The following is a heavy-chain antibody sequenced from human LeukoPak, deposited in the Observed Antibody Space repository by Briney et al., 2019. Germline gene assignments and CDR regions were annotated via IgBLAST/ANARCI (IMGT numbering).Heavy chain of an antibody. Sequence: SETLSLTCTVSGGSISSGDCYWSWIRQPPGKGLEWIGYIYYSGSTYYNPSLKSRVTISVDTSKNQFSLKLSSVTAADTAAYYCARDLLNEGNHLDYWGQGTLVTVSS. CDR3: ARDLLNEGNHLDY. D-gene: IGHD4-23*01. J-gene: IGHJ4*02. CDR1: GGSISSGDCY. V-gene: IGHV4-30-4*01. CDR2: IYYSGST.